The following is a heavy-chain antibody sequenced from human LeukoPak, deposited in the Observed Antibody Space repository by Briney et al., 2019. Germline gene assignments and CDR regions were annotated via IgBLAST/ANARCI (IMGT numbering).Heavy chain of an antibody. Sequence: PGGSLRLSCAASGFTFSTYAMHWVRQAPGKGLEWVAVISYDGSNKYYADSVKGRFTNSRDNSKNTLYLQMNSLRAEDTAVYYCAKDRHTVVALAGFIDDWGQGTLVTVSS. CDR1: GFTFSTYA. D-gene: IGHD4-23*01. J-gene: IGHJ4*02. CDR3: AKDRHTVVALAGFIDD. V-gene: IGHV3-30-3*01. CDR2: ISYDGSNK.